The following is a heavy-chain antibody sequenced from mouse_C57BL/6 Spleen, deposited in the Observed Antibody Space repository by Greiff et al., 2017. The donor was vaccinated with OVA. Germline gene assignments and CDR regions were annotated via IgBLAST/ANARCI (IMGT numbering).Heavy chain of an antibody. CDR1: GYTFTDYE. CDR3: TRELNY. CDR2: IDPETGGT. D-gene: IGHD1-3*01. J-gene: IGHJ2*01. Sequence: VQLQESGAELVRPGASVTLSCKASGYTFTDYEMHWVKQTPVHGLEWIGAIDPETGGTAYNQKFKGKAILTADKSSSTAYMELRSLTSEDSAVYYCTRELNYWGQGTTLTVSS. V-gene: IGHV1-15*01.